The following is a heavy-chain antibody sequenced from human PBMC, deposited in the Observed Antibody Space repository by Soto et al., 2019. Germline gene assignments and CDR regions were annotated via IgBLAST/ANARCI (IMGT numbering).Heavy chain of an antibody. D-gene: IGHD6-13*01. Sequence: LRLSCAASGLTFDSFGMTWVRQAPGKGLEWVSSISGSGTSTYYADSVKGRFTISRDNSKNTLYLQMNSLRAEDTALYYCAKYASSTWSLFDYWGQGTLVTVSS. V-gene: IGHV3-23*01. CDR1: GLTFDSFG. CDR2: ISGSGTST. CDR3: AKYASSTWSLFDY. J-gene: IGHJ4*02.